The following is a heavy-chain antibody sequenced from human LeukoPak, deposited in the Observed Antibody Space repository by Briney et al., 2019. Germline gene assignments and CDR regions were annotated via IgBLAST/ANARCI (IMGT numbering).Heavy chain of an antibody. CDR2: FDPEDGET. V-gene: IGHV1-24*01. D-gene: IGHD1-26*01. J-gene: IGHJ6*03. CDR3: ATNSGSYSYYYYYMDV. Sequence: ASVKVSCKVSRYTLTELSMHWVRQAPGKGLEWMGGFDPEDGETIYAQKFQGRVTMTEDTSTDTAYMELSSLRSEDTAVYYCATNSGSYSYYYYYMDVWGKGTTVTVSS. CDR1: RYTLTELS.